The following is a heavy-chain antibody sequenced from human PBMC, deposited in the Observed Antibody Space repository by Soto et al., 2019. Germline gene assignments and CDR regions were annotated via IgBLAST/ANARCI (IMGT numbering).Heavy chain of an antibody. V-gene: IGHV4-39*01. J-gene: IGHJ4*02. Sequence: QLQLQESGPGLVKPSETLSLTCTVSGGSISSSSYYWGWIRPPPGKGLEWIGSIYYSGSTYYNPSLKSRVTISVDTSKNQFSLKLSSVTAADTAVYYCARGTYYYDSSGWGGFDYWGQGTLVTVSS. CDR3: ARGTYYYDSSGWGGFDY. CDR1: GGSISSSSYY. CDR2: IYYSGST. D-gene: IGHD3-22*01.